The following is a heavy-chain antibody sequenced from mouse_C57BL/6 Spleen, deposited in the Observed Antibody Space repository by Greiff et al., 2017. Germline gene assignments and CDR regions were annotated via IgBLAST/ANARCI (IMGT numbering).Heavy chain of an antibody. J-gene: IGHJ3*01. CDR3: TRRNDGYYAWFAY. CDR1: GFTFSDAW. V-gene: IGHV6-6*01. CDR2: IGNKANNHAT. D-gene: IGHD2-3*01. Sequence: EVKVEESGGGLVQPGGSMKLSCAASGFTFSDAWMDWVRQSPEKGLEWVAEIGNKANNHATYYAESVKGRFTISRDDSKSSVYLQMNSLRAEDTGIYYCTRRNDGYYAWFAYWGQGTLVTVSA.